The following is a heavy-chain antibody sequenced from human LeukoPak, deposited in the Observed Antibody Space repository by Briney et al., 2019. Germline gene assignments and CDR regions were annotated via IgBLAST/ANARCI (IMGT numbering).Heavy chain of an antibody. D-gene: IGHD5-12*01. Sequence: SETLSLTCTVSGGSTSSNSYYWGWIRQPPGKGLAWIGSIYYSGSTYYNPSLKSRVTISVDTSKNQFSLKLSSVTAADTAVYYCARAMPSRWLRLGYFDYWGQGTLVTVSS. J-gene: IGHJ4*02. CDR2: IYYSGST. CDR1: GGSTSSNSYY. CDR3: ARAMPSRWLRLGYFDY. V-gene: IGHV4-39*01.